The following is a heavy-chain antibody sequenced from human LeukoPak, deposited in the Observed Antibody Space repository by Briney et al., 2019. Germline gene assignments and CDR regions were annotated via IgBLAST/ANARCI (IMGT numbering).Heavy chain of an antibody. CDR1: GGFISSYY. CDR2: IYDSGSS. Sequence: SETLSLTCTFCGGFISSYYWSWIRPSPGKGLEWIGYIYDSGSSKYNPSLKSRVTMSPDMSKNQFSLKLSSVTAADTAVYYCARLESGVLGDPYYYDSTGYYYRGYFDSWAREPWSPSPQ. V-gene: IGHV4-59*08. J-gene: IGHJ4*02. D-gene: IGHD3-22*01. CDR3: ARLESGVLGDPYYYDSTGYYYRGYFDS.